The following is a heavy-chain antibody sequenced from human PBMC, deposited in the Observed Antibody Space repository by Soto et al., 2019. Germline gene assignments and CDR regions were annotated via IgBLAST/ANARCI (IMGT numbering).Heavy chain of an antibody. J-gene: IGHJ4*02. Sequence: KTSETLSLTCAASGGSISSSNWWSWVRQPPGKGLEWIGEIYHSGSTNYNPSLKSRVTISVDTSKNQFSLKLSSVTAADTAVYYCARQTGVVITIDYWGQGTLVTVSS. V-gene: IGHV4-4*02. CDR3: ARQTGVVITIDY. CDR2: IYHSGST. CDR1: GGSISSSNW. D-gene: IGHD3-3*01.